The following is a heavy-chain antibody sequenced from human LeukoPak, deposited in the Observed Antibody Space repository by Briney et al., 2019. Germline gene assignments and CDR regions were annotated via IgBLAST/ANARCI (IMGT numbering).Heavy chain of an antibody. CDR3: ARQMITMVRGVVYYYYYYYMDV. CDR2: INHSGST. V-gene: IGHV4-34*01. J-gene: IGHJ6*03. D-gene: IGHD3-10*01. Sequence: SETLSLTCAVYGGSFSGYYWSWIRQPPGKGLEWIGEINHSGSTNYNPSLKSRVTISVDTPKNQFSLKLSSVTAADTAVYYCARQMITMVRGVVYYYYYYYMDVWGKGTTVTVSS. CDR1: GGSFSGYY.